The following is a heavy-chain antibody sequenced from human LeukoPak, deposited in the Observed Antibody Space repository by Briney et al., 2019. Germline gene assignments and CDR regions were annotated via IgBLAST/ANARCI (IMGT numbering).Heavy chain of an antibody. V-gene: IGHV1-69*05. CDR1: GGTFSSYA. D-gene: IGHD6-19*01. J-gene: IGHJ4*02. CDR2: IIPIFGTA. CDR3: ARGGYSSGWYYIDY. Sequence: GSSVKVSCKASGGTFSSYAISWVRQAPGQGLEWMGRIIPIFGTANYAQKFQGRVTITTDESTSTAYMELSSLRSEDTAVYYCARGGYSSGWYYIDYWGQGSLVTVSS.